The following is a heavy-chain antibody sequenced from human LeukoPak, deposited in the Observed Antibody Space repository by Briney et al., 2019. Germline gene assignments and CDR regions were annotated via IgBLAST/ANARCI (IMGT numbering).Heavy chain of an antibody. CDR3: ATGAGAYDYGGKEIDY. D-gene: IGHD4-23*01. CDR1: GGTFSSYA. CDR2: IIPIFGTA. V-gene: IGHV1-69*06. Sequence: ASVKVSCKASGGTFSSYAISWVPQAPGQGLEWMGRIIPIFGTANYAQKFQGRVTITADKSTSTAYMELSSLRSEDTAVYYCATGAGAYDYGGKEIDYWGQGTLVTVSS. J-gene: IGHJ4*02.